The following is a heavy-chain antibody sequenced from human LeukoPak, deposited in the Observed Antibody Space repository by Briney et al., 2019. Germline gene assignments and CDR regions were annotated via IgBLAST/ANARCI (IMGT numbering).Heavy chain of an antibody. V-gene: IGHV4-4*07. CDR1: SGSISSYY. J-gene: IGHJ3*02. CDR2: IYTSGST. D-gene: IGHD2-21*02. CDR3: ARAAYCGGDCLYDAFDI. Sequence: KSSETLSRTCTVSSGSISSYYWSRIRQPAGKGLEWIGRIYTSGSTNYNPSLKSRVTMSVDTSKNQFSLKLSSVTAADTAVYYCARAAYCGGDCLYDAFDIWGQGTMVTVSS.